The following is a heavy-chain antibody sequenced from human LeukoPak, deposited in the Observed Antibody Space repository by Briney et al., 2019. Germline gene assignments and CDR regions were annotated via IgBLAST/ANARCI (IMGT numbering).Heavy chain of an antibody. Sequence: SETLSLTCAVFGGSFSGYYWSWIRQSPEKGLEWIGEMSHTGATNYNPSLKSRVTISVDTSKNQFSLKLSSVTAADTAVYYCARLGLVGFDPWGQGTLVTVSS. D-gene: IGHD2-15*01. CDR1: GGSFSGYY. V-gene: IGHV4-34*01. CDR3: ARLGLVGFDP. CDR2: MSHTGAT. J-gene: IGHJ5*02.